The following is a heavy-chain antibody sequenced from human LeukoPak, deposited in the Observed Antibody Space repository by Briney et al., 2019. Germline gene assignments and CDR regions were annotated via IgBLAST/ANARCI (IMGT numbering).Heavy chain of an antibody. Sequence: PSETLSLTCTVSGGSISSYYWSWIRQPPGKGLEWIGYIYYSGSTNYNPSLKSRVTISVDTSKNQFSLKLSSVTAADTAVYYCASAGELLPYYFDYWGQGTLVTVSS. J-gene: IGHJ4*02. CDR2: IYYSGST. CDR3: ASAGELLPYYFDY. V-gene: IGHV4-59*01. D-gene: IGHD1-26*01. CDR1: GGSISSYY.